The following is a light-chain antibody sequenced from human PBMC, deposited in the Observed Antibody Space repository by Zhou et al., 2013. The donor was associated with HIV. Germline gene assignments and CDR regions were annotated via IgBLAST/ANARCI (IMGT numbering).Light chain of an antibody. Sequence: DIQMTQSPSTLSASVGDRVTITCRASQSISSWLAWYQQKPGKAPKLLIYKASSLESGVPSRFSGSGSGTEFTLTISSLQPDDFATYYCQHLRTFGQGTKVEYK. CDR2: KAS. J-gene: IGKJ1*01. CDR1: QSISSW. CDR3: QHLRT. V-gene: IGKV1-5*03.